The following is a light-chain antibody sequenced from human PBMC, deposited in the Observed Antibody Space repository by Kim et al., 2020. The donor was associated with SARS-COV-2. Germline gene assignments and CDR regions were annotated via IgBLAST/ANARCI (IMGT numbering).Light chain of an antibody. CDR3: QAWDISTV. CDR1: KLGDKF. V-gene: IGLV3-1*01. CDR2: RDT. Sequence: VSVAPGQTASITCAGDKLGDKFAFWYQQKPGQSPVLVIYRDTERPSGIPERFSGSNSGNTATLTISGTQPMDEADYYCQAWDISTVCGGGTKLTVL. J-gene: IGLJ3*02.